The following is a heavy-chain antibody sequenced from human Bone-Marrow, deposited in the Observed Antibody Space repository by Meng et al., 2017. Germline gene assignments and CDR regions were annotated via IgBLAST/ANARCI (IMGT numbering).Heavy chain of an antibody. CDR2: IIPIFGTA. CDR1: GGTFSSYA. Sequence: QAQRVESGAEVEKPGSSVKVSCDASGGTFSSYAISWVRQAPGQGLEWMGGIIPIFGTANYAQKFQGRVTITTDESTSTAYMELSSLRSEDTAVYYCAGKTYSSGWGEYFQHWGQGTLVTVSS. V-gene: IGHV1-69*05. J-gene: IGHJ1*01. CDR3: AGKTYSSGWGEYFQH. D-gene: IGHD6-19*01.